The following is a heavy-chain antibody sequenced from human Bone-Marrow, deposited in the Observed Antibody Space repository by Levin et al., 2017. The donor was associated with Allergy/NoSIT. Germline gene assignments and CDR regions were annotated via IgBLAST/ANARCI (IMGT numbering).Heavy chain of an antibody. CDR2: ISYSGST. D-gene: IGHD5-24*01. CDR3: ARDQRWVEVSGGMDV. Sequence: SETLSLTCTVSDDSISTGDYYWTWVRQPPGKGLEWIGFISYSGSTFYNPSLESRVTMSKDTSKSQFSLKLSSVTAADTAVYYCARDQRWVEVSGGMDVWGQGTTVTVSS. J-gene: IGHJ6*02. CDR1: DDSISTGDYY. V-gene: IGHV4-30-4*01.